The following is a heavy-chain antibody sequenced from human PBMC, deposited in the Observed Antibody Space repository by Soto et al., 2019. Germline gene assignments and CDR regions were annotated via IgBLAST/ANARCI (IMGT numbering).Heavy chain of an antibody. CDR3: ARGYYFDSSGYYSSEFLQH. V-gene: IGHV1-46*01. J-gene: IGHJ1*01. CDR2: ISPSGGGT. CDR1: GYIFTDYY. Sequence: GSVKVSSQSCGYIFTDYYMHLVRQAPGRGLEWMGIISPSGGGTKYAQKFQGRVTMTRDTSTNTAYMELRSLRSEDTAIYYCARGYYFDSSGYYSSEFLQHWGQGTMVTVSS. D-gene: IGHD3-22*01.